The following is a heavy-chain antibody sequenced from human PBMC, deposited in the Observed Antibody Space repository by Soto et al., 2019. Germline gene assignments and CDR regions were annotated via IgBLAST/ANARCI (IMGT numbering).Heavy chain of an antibody. J-gene: IGHJ4*02. D-gene: IGHD3-16*01. CDR2: IIPILGIA. CDR1: GGTFSSYT. V-gene: IGHV1-69*02. Sequence: QVQLVQSGAEVKKPGSSVKVSCKASGGTFSSYTISWVRQAPGQGLEWMGRIIPILGIANYAQKFQGRVTITADKSTSTDYMELSSLRSEDTAVYYCVARNDYVWGSPTGFDYWGQGTLVTVSS. CDR3: VARNDYVWGSPTGFDY.